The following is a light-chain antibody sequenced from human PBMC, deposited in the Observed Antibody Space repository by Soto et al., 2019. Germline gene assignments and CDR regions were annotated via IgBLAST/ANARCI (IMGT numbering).Light chain of an antibody. J-gene: IGKJ1*01. CDR1: QSVSSY. Sequence: EIVLTQSPATLSLSPGERATLSCRASQSVSSYLAWYQQKPGQPPRLLIYDASYRATGIPARFSGSGSGTDFTLTISSLEPEDFAVYYCQQRSNWRTFGQGTKVEIK. CDR3: QQRSNWRT. V-gene: IGKV3-11*01. CDR2: DAS.